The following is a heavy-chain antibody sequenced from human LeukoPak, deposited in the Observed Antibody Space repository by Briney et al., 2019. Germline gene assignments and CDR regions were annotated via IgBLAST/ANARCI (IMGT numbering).Heavy chain of an antibody. D-gene: IGHD3-10*01. CDR1: DYSFSSNYW. CDR3: ARKPNSEYYFDY. V-gene: IGHV4-28*01. Sequence: SETLSLTCAVSDYSFSSNYWWGWIRQPPGKGLEWIGYIYYSGSTYYNPSLGSRVTMSVDPSKNQFSLKVSSVTAVDTAVYYCARKPNSEYYFDYWGQGTLVTVSS. J-gene: IGHJ4*02. CDR2: IYYSGST.